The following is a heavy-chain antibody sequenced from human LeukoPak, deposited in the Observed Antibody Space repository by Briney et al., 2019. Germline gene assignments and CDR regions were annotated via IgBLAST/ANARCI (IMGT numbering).Heavy chain of an antibody. CDR3: AKGRGYELPLDN. CDR1: GFTFSSYA. V-gene: IGHV3-30-3*01. J-gene: IGHJ4*02. CDR2: ISYDGSNK. Sequence: GRSLRLSCAASGFTFSSYAMHWVRQAPGKGLEWVAVISYDGSNKYYADSVKGRFTISRDNSKNSLYLQMNSLRAEDTALYYCAKGRGYELPLDNWGQGTLVTVSS. D-gene: IGHD5-12*01.